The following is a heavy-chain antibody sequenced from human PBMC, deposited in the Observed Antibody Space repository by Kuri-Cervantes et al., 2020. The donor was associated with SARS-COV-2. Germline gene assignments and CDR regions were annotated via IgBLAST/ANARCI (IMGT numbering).Heavy chain of an antibody. D-gene: IGHD3-22*01. J-gene: IGHJ4*02. Sequence: GESLKISCVASGFTFSNYAMNWVRQAPGRGPEWVSGIAGDGHGTDYGDSVRGRFTMSRDNLRNTLYLQMSSLRPEDTAVYYCVKIRYDSGGNYYDYWGQGTLVTVSS. CDR2: IAGDGHGT. CDR1: GFTFSNYA. CDR3: VKIRYDSGGNYYDY. V-gene: IGHV3-23*01.